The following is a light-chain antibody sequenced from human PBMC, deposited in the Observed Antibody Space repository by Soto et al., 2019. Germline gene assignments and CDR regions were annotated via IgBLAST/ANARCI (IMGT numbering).Light chain of an antibody. CDR3: QEYIQWPPGM. J-gene: IGKJ1*01. V-gene: IGKV3-15*01. Sequence: EIVLTQSPGTLSLSPGERATLSCRASQTISNTFLAWYQQRPGQAPRLLIYGASTRAPGISARFSGSGSGTEFTLTISSLQSEDFAVYYCQEYIQWPPGMFGPGTKVDIK. CDR2: GAS. CDR1: QTISNT.